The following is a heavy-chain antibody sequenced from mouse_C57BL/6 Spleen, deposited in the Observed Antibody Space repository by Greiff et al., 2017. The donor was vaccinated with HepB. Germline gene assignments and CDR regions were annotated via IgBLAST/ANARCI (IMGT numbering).Heavy chain of an antibody. D-gene: IGHD1-1*01. CDR1: GYTFTDYY. Sequence: VKLQQSGAELVRPGASVKLSCKASGYTFTDYYINWVKQRPGQGLEWIARIYPGSGNTYYNEKFKGKATLTAEKSSSTAYMQLSSLTSEDSAVYFCARGDTTVVEDLWYFDVWGTGTTVTVSS. V-gene: IGHV1-76*01. J-gene: IGHJ1*03. CDR3: ARGDTTVVEDLWYFDV. CDR2: IYPGSGNT.